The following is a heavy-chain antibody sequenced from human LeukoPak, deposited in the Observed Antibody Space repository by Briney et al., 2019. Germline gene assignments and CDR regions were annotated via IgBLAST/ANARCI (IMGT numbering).Heavy chain of an antibody. CDR2: ISGSGSST. D-gene: IGHD5-18*01. CDR1: GFAFSSYA. V-gene: IGHV3-23*01. CDR3: ARGTAMVSGISYMDV. Sequence: PGGSLRLSCAVSGFAFSSYAMSWVRQAPGKGLEWVSAISGSGSSTYYADSVKGRFTISRDNSKNTLYVQMNSLRAEDTTVYFCARGTAMVSGISYMDVWGKGTTVTVSS. J-gene: IGHJ6*03.